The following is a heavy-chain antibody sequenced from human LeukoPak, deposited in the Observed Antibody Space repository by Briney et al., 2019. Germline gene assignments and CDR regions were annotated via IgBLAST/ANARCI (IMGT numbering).Heavy chain of an antibody. Sequence: ASVKVSCKDSGGTFSSYAISWVRQAPGQGLEWMGGIIPIFGTANYAQKFQGRVTITADESTSTAYMELSSLRSEDTAVHYCARETRLQGAFDIWGQGTMVTASS. CDR2: IIPIFGTA. J-gene: IGHJ3*02. D-gene: IGHD5-24*01. V-gene: IGHV1-69*13. CDR1: GGTFSSYA. CDR3: ARETRLQGAFDI.